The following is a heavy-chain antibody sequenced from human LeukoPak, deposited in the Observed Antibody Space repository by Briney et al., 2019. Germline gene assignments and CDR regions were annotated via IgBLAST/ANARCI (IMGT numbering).Heavy chain of an antibody. CDR2: ISSSSSTI. V-gene: IGHV3-48*02. Sequence: PGGSLRLSCTASGFTFSSYNMNWVRQAPGKGLEWVSYISSSSSTIYYADSVKGRFTNSRDNAKNSLYVQMNSLRDEDTAVYYCAREHSSSSGSVSDFWGQGTLVTVSS. CDR1: GFTFSSYN. J-gene: IGHJ4*02. CDR3: AREHSSSSGSVSDF. D-gene: IGHD6-6*01.